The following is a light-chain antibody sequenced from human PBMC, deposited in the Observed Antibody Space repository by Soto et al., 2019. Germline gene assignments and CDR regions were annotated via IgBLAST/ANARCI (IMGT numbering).Light chain of an antibody. CDR3: QQYYETPLT. CDR2: WAY. CDR1: QSLLYSSNNKNY. Sequence: DIVMTQSPDSLAVSLGETATINCKSSQSLLYSSNNKNYLAWYRQKPRQPPELLIYWAYTRESGVPGRYSGSGSGTDFTLIISSLRAEDVAIYYCQQYYETPLTFGGGTTVEIK. V-gene: IGKV4-1*01. J-gene: IGKJ4*01.